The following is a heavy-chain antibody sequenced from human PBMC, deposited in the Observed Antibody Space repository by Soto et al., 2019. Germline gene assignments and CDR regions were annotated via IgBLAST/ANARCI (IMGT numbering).Heavy chain of an antibody. Sequence: GGSLRLSCAGSGFTFGTYSMNWARQAAGKGLEWIAYISYDSDTIQYADSVKGRFTISRDNAKNSLYLQMNSLRDEDTAVYYCARLYYDYVCGQGPTVTVSS. CDR2: ISYDSDTI. V-gene: IGHV3-48*02. D-gene: IGHD3-3*01. J-gene: IGHJ6*02. CDR3: ARLYYDYV. CDR1: GFTFGTYS.